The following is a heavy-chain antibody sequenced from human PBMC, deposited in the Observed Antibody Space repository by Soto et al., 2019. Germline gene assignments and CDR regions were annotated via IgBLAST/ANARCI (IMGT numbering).Heavy chain of an antibody. D-gene: IGHD3-3*01. CDR1: GFTFATYG. Sequence: EVQLLESGGALVQPGGPLRLSCGTSGFTFATYGLGWVPRAPGKGRGWVSGISGTGRGTYKADPVKGRFTISRDNSKNTVDLQINSLRAEDTAMYYCAKVANVGVVVEYFDHWGQGSLVTVSS. J-gene: IGHJ4*02. V-gene: IGHV3-23*01. CDR2: ISGTGRGT. CDR3: AKVANVGVVVEYFDH.